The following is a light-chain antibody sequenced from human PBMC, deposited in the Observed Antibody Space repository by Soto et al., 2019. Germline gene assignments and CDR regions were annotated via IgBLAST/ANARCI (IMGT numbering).Light chain of an antibody. Sequence: QSVLTQPPSASGSPGQSVTISCTGTSSDVGGYKYVSWYQQHPGNAPKLMIFEVNKRPSGVPDRFSGSQSGTTASLTVSGLQAEDEADYYCSSYAGINDLGVFGTGTKLTVL. CDR2: EVN. CDR1: SSDVGGYKY. J-gene: IGLJ1*01. CDR3: SSYAGINDLGV. V-gene: IGLV2-8*01.